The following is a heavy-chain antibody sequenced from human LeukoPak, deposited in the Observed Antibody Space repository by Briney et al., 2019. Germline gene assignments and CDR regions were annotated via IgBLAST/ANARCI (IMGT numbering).Heavy chain of an antibody. CDR1: GYSFTSYW. J-gene: IGHJ4*02. V-gene: IGHV5-51*01. CDR3: ARHIRGYCSSTSCPWYFDY. CDR2: TYPGDSDT. D-gene: IGHD2-2*01. Sequence: GESLKISCKGSGYSFTSYWIGWVRQMPGKGLEWMAITYPGDSDTRYSPSFQGQVTISADKSISTAYLQWSSLKASDTAMYYCARHIRGYCSSTSCPWYFDYWGQGTLVTVSS.